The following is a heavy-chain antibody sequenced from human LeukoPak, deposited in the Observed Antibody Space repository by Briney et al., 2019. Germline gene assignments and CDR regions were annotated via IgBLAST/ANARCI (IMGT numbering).Heavy chain of an antibody. J-gene: IGHJ4*02. V-gene: IGHV4-39*01. CDR1: GGSISSRSYY. D-gene: IGHD6-13*01. CDR2: IYYSGST. Sequence: PSETLSLTCTVSGGSISSRSYYWGWIRQPPGKGLEWIGSIYYSGSTYYNPSLKSRVTISVDTSKNQFSLKLSSVTAADTAVYYCARLLYSSSWYGTSWQFDYWGQGTLVTVSS. CDR3: ARLLYSSSWYGTSWQFDY.